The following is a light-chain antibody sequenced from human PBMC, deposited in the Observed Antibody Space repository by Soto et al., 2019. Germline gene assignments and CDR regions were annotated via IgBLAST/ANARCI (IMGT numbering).Light chain of an antibody. Sequence: SYELTQPPSMSVSPGQTARITCSGDKLGDKFASWYQQKPGQSPVEVIYEDTKRPSGIPERFSGSNSGNTATLTITGSQAMDEADYYCLAWDSSTAVFGGGTKLTVL. CDR2: EDT. J-gene: IGLJ2*01. V-gene: IGLV3-1*01. CDR1: KLGDKF. CDR3: LAWDSSTAV.